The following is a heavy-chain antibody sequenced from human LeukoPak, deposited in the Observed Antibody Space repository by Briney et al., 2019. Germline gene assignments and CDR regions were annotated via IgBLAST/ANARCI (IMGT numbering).Heavy chain of an antibody. CDR2: ISHGGNT. D-gene: IGHD2-15*01. CDR1: GDSISSTSYS. J-gene: IGHJ4*02. Sequence: SETLSLTCSVSGDSISSTSYSWGWIRQAPGKALEWIGSISHGGNTFYNPSLTSRVSISVDASKDQVSLKVHSLTAADTGIYFCARQKVVVVLPATTGFDYWGRGTLVSVSS. CDR3: ARQKVVVVLPATTGFDY. V-gene: IGHV4-39*01.